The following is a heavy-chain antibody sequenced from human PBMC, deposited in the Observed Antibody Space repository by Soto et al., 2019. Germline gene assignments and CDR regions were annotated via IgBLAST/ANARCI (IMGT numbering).Heavy chain of an antibody. Sequence: SETLSLTCTVSGGSISSGGYYWSWISQHPGKGLEWIGYIYYSGSTYYNPSLKSRVTISVDTSKNQFSLKLSSVTAADTAVYYCAREVDSSGYHMDLWGQGTLVTVSS. D-gene: IGHD3-22*01. J-gene: IGHJ4*02. CDR2: IYYSGST. V-gene: IGHV4-31*03. CDR3: AREVDSSGYHMDL. CDR1: GGSISSGGYY.